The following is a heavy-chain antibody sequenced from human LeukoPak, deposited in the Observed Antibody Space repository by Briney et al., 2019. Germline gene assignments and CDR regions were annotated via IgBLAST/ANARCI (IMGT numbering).Heavy chain of an antibody. D-gene: IGHD6-13*01. Sequence: ASVKASCKASGYTFTDYYMHWVRQAPGQGLEWMGWINPNSGGTNYAQKFQGWVTMTRDTSISTAYMELDRLRSDDTAVYYCARDQASAAVGTVYYYHGMDVWGQGTTVTVSS. V-gene: IGHV1-2*04. J-gene: IGHJ6*02. CDR3: ARDQASAAVGTVYYYHGMDV. CDR2: INPNSGGT. CDR1: GYTFTDYY.